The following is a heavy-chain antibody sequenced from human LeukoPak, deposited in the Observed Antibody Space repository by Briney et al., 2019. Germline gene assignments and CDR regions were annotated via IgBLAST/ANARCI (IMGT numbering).Heavy chain of an antibody. Sequence: SETLSLTCTVSGGSISSSSYYWGWIRQPPGKGLAWVGSVSYNGITYYNPSLKSRVTISVDTSKNQFSLKLSSVTAADTAVYYCARGGYSSGWYKHWGQGTLVTVSS. D-gene: IGHD6-19*01. CDR3: ARGGYSSGWYKH. V-gene: IGHV4-39*07. J-gene: IGHJ1*01. CDR1: GGSISSSSYY. CDR2: VSYNGIT.